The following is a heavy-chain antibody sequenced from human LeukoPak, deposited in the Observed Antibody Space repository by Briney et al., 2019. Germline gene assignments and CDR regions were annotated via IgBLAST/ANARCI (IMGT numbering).Heavy chain of an antibody. V-gene: IGHV1-69*13. CDR3: ARDYGSGSYYYKFDY. CDR1: GGTFSSYA. J-gene: IGHJ4*02. CDR2: IIPIFGTA. Sequence: GASVKVSCKASGGTFSSYATSWVRQAPGQGLEWMGGIIPIFGTANYAQKFQGRVTITADESTSTAYMELSSLRSGDTAVYYCARDYGSGSYYYKFDYWGQGTLVTVSS. D-gene: IGHD3-10*01.